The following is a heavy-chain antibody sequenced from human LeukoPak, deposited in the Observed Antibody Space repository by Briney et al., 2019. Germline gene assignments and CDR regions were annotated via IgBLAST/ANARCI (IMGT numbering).Heavy chain of an antibody. V-gene: IGHV6-1*01. J-gene: IGHJ5*02. D-gene: IGHD3-3*01. CDR1: GDSVSSNSAA. Sequence: SQTLSLTCAISGDSVSSNSAAWNWIRQSPSRGLEWLGRTYYRSKWYNDYAVSVKSRLTINPDTSKNQFSLQLNSVTPEDTAVYYCARDSPITIFGVVIGVRFDPWGQGTLVTVSS. CDR3: ARDSPITIFGVVIGVRFDP. CDR2: TYYRSKWYN.